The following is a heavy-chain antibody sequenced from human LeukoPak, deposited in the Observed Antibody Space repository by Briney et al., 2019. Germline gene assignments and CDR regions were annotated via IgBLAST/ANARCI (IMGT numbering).Heavy chain of an antibody. CDR2: ISGSGGST. J-gene: IGHJ4*02. V-gene: IGHV3-23*01. CDR3: AKRHDSSGYYPRGGDY. Sequence: PGGSLRLSCAASGFTFSSYAMSWVRQAPGKGLEWVSAISGSGGSTDYADSVKGRFTISRDNSKNTLYLQMNSLRAEDTAVYYCAKRHDSSGYYPRGGDYWGQGTLVTVSS. D-gene: IGHD3-22*01. CDR1: GFTFSSYA.